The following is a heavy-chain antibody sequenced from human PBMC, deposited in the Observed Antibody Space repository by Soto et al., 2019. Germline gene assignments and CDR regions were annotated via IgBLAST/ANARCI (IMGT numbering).Heavy chain of an antibody. J-gene: IGHJ3*02. CDR1: GGSFSGYY. CDR3: ARVGGWLRFDAFVI. D-gene: IGHD5-12*01. CDR2: INHSGST. Sequence: SETLSLTCAVYGGSFSGYYWSWIRQPPGKGLEWIGQINHSGSTNYNPSLKSRVTISVDTSKNQFSLKLSSVTAADTAVYYCARVGGWLRFDAFVIWGQGTMVTVSS. V-gene: IGHV4-34*01.